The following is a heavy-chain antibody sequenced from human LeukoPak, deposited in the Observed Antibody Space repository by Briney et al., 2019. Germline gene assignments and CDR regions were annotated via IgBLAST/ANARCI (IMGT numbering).Heavy chain of an antibody. V-gene: IGHV1-18*01. CDR3: ARGLGGSGSYFLTFDY. D-gene: IGHD1-26*01. Sequence: ASVKVSCMASGYTFTSYSINWVRQTPGQGLEWMGWISAYNGNRKYAQKVQGRVTMTTDTSTSTAYMELRSLRSDDTAVYYCARGLGGSGSYFLTFDYWGQGTLVTVSS. CDR1: GYTFTSYS. CDR2: ISAYNGNR. J-gene: IGHJ4*02.